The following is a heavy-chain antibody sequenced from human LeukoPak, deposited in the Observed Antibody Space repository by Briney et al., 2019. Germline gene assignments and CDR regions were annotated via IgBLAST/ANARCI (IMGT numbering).Heavy chain of an antibody. CDR1: GFTFSDYY. D-gene: IGHD3-10*01. J-gene: IGHJ6*02. CDR3: ASLGMRGDYYYYGMDV. Sequence: GGSLRLSCAASGFTFSDYYMSWIRQAPGKGLEWVSYINSSGSTIYYADSVKGRFTISRDNAKNSLYLQMNSLRAEDTAVYYCASLGMRGDYYYYGMDVWGQGTTVTVSS. V-gene: IGHV3-11*01. CDR2: INSSGSTI.